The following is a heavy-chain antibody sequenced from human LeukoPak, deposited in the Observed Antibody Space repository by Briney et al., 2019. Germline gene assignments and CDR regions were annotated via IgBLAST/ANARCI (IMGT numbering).Heavy chain of an antibody. Sequence: GGSLRLSCAASGFTFSSYAMSWVRQAPGKGLEWVLAISGSGGSTYYADSVKGRFTISRDNSKNTLYLQMNSLRAEDTAVYYCARTNIVAVPAAIPRLENWFDPWGQGTLVTVSS. V-gene: IGHV3-23*01. CDR3: ARTNIVAVPAAIPRLENWFDP. D-gene: IGHD2-2*01. J-gene: IGHJ5*02. CDR2: ISGSGGST. CDR1: GFTFSSYA.